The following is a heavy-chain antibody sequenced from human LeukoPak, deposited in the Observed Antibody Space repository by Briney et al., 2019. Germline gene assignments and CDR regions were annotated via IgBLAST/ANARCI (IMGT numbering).Heavy chain of an antibody. CDR1: GFPFSSYE. CDR3: ARDRRDYYDSSSYYFFDY. CDR2: ISSSGSTI. V-gene: IGHV3-48*03. Sequence: GGSLRLSCAASGFPFSSYEMNWVCQAPGKGLEWLSYISSSGSTIYYADSVKGRFTISRDNAKNSLYLQMNSLRAEDTAVYYCARDRRDYYDSSSYYFFDYWGQGTLVTVSS. D-gene: IGHD3-22*01. J-gene: IGHJ4*02.